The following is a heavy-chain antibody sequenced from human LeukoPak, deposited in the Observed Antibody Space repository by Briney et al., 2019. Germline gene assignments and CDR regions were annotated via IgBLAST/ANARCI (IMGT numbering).Heavy chain of an antibody. Sequence: SETLSLTCTVSGGSISTGPYYWNWIRQPAGKGLEWIGRISTRGTTLYNPSLKSRLTLSIDTSNNQFSLKLSSVTAADTAVYYCARIPRTAAGTFKQFDYWGQGTLVTVSS. J-gene: IGHJ4*02. D-gene: IGHD6-13*01. V-gene: IGHV4-61*02. CDR2: ISTRGTT. CDR1: GGSISTGPYY. CDR3: ARIPRTAAGTFKQFDY.